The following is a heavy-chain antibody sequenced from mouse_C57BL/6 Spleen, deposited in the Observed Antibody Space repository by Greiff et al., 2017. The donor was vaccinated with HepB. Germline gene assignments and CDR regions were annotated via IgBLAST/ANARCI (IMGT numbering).Heavy chain of an antibody. CDR3: ARGRLMGYGNYVDY. D-gene: IGHD2-1*01. J-gene: IGHJ2*01. Sequence: VQLQQSGAELARPGASVKMSCKASGYTFTSYTMHWVKQRPGQGLEWIGYINPSSGYTKYNQKFKDKATLTADKSSSTAYMQLSSLTSEDSAVYYCARGRLMGYGNYVDYWGQGTTLTVSS. V-gene: IGHV1-4*01. CDR2: INPSSGYT. CDR1: GYTFTSYT.